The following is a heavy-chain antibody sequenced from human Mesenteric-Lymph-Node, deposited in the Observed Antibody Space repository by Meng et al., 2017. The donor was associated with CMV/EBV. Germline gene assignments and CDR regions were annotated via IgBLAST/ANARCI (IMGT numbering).Heavy chain of an antibody. CDR1: GFSVRSYY. J-gene: IGHJ4*02. V-gene: IGHV3-66*02. D-gene: IGHD6-19*01. CDR3: VADTGSDAY. Sequence: GESLKISCAASGFSVRSYYMGWVRQAPGKGLEWVSVIHSGGATYHADSVKGRFTISKDNSKNTLLLQMNSLTSEDTAVYYCVADTGSDAYWGQGARVTVSS. CDR2: IHSGGAT.